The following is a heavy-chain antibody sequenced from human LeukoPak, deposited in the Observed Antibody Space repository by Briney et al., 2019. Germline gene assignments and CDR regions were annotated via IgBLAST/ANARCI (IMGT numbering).Heavy chain of an antibody. CDR2: IGPDGSDN. J-gene: IGHJ4*02. D-gene: IGHD2-15*01. CDR1: GFLLSSYW. CDR3: ARFRRSAQSY. V-gene: IGHV3-7*01. Sequence: PGGSLRLSCTTSGFLLSSYWMSWVRQAPGKGVEGVANIGPDGSDNQYVDSMKGRFTISRDNAQNSVYLHMNSLTAEDTAVYYCARFRRSAQSYWGQGILVTVSS.